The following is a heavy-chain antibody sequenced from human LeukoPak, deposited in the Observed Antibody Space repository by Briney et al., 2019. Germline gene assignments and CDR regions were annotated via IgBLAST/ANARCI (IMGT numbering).Heavy chain of an antibody. V-gene: IGHV3-74*01. Sequence: GGSLRLSCAASGFTFSSYWMLWVRHAPGEGLVWVSRINSDGSSTSYADSVKGRFTISRDNAKNTLYLQMNSLRAEDTAVYYCASPDYDFWSGYYFWGQGTMVTVSS. CDR1: GFTFSSYW. J-gene: IGHJ3*01. D-gene: IGHD3-3*01. CDR3: ASPDYDFWSGYYF. CDR2: INSDGSST.